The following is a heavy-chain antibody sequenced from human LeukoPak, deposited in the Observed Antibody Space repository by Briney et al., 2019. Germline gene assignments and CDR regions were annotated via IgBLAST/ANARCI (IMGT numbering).Heavy chain of an antibody. D-gene: IGHD3-9*01. CDR1: GFTFSSYS. Sequence: GGSLRLSCAASGFTFSSYSMNWVRQAPGKGLEWVSSISSSSSYIYYADSVKGRFTISRDNAKNSLYLQVNSLRAEDTAVYSCPRASYYDFLPGYFWAPISGSDIWGQGPMVTVSS. CDR3: PRASYYDFLPGYFWAPISGSDI. CDR2: ISSSSSYI. J-gene: IGHJ3*02. V-gene: IGHV3-21*01.